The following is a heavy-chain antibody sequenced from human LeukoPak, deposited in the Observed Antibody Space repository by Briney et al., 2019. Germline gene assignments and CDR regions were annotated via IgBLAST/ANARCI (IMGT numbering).Heavy chain of an antibody. J-gene: IGHJ4*02. CDR1: GGTFSSYA. D-gene: IGHD4-17*01. V-gene: IGHV1-69*04. CDR2: IIPILGIA. CDR3: ARGKKIYGDYAFDY. Sequence: ASVKVSCKASGGTFSSYAISWVRQAPGQGLEWMGRIIPILGIANYAQKFQGRVTITADESTSTAYMELSSLRSEDTAVYYCARGKKIYGDYAFDYWGQGTLVTVSS.